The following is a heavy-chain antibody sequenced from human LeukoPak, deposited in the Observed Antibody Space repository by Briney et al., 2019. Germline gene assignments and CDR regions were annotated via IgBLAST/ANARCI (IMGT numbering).Heavy chain of an antibody. V-gene: IGHV3-7*01. CDR2: IKQDGSEK. CDR3: AKDLFQRSPWGYYFDY. J-gene: IGHJ4*02. Sequence: PGGSLRLSCAASGFTFTTYWMGWVRQAPGKGLEWVANIKQDGSEKYYGDSVKGRFSISRDNAKNSLSLQMNSLRAEDTAVYYCAKDLFQRSPWGYYFDYWGQGTLVTVSS. CDR1: GFTFTTYW. D-gene: IGHD7-27*01.